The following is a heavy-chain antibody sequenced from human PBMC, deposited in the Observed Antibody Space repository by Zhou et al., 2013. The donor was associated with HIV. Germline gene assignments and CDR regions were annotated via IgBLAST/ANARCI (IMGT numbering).Heavy chain of an antibody. CDR3: ARDSQRQGYNEYYLDY. D-gene: IGHD1-1*01. J-gene: IGHJ4*02. CDR1: GYSATAYA. V-gene: IGHV1-3*01. CDR2: INAGNGNT. Sequence: QVQLVQSGAEVKKPGASVKVSCKASGYSATAYAIHWVRQAPGQRLEWMGWINAGNGNTKYSQKFQGRVTITRDTSATTAYMELRSLTSEDTAVYYCARDSQRQGYNEYYLDYWAREPWSPSPQ.